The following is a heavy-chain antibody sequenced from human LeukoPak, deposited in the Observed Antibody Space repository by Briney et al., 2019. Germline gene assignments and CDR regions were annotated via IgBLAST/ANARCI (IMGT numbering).Heavy chain of an antibody. Sequence: GRSLRLSCAASGFTFSSYAMHWVRQAPGKGLEWVAVISYDGSNKYYADSAKGRFTISRDNSKNTLYLQMNSLRAEDTAVYYCAKEYRDYGGFYYYYYGMDVWGQGTTVTVSS. D-gene: IGHD4-23*01. CDR1: GFTFSSYA. J-gene: IGHJ6*02. CDR3: AKEYRDYGGFYYYYYGMDV. CDR2: ISYDGSNK. V-gene: IGHV3-30-3*02.